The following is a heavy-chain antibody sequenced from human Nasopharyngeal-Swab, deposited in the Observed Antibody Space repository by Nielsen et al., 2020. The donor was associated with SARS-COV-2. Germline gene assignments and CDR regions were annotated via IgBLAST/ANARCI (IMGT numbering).Heavy chain of an antibody. J-gene: IGHJ4*02. D-gene: IGHD3-3*01. CDR3: ARRNLYYDFWSGYYYYFDY. Sequence: GGSLRLSCAASGFTFSSYSMNWVRQAPGKGLEWVSYISSSSSTIYYADSVKGRFTISRDNAKNSLYLQMNSLRAEDTAVYYCARRNLYYDFWSGYYYYFDYWGQGTLVTVSS. CDR2: ISSSSSTI. V-gene: IGHV3-48*04. CDR1: GFTFSSYS.